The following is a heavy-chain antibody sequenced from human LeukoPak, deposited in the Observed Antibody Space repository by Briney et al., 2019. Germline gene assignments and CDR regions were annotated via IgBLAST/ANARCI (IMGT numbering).Heavy chain of an antibody. Sequence: SETLSLTCTVSGGSISSSSYYWGWIRQPPGKGLEWIGSIYYSGSTYYNPSLKGRVTISVDTSKNQFSLKLSSVTAADTAVYYCARHKRAAMSSFDYWGQGTLVTVSS. CDR1: GGSISSSSYY. V-gene: IGHV4-39*01. J-gene: IGHJ4*02. D-gene: IGHD2-2*01. CDR2: IYYSGST. CDR3: ARHKRAAMSSFDY.